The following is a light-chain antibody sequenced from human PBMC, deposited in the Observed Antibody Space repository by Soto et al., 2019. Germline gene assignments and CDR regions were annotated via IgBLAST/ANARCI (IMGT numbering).Light chain of an antibody. J-gene: IGLJ1*01. Sequence: SVLTQPRSVSGSPGQSVTISCTGTSIDVGDSDFVSRYQQHPGKAPKLVIYVVTKRPSGVHDRFSGYKSGNTASLTISRLQDEDEADYYCSSFAATHTYIYGTGTKVTVL. CDR1: SIDVGDSDF. CDR2: VVT. V-gene: IGLV2-11*01. CDR3: SSFAATHTYI.